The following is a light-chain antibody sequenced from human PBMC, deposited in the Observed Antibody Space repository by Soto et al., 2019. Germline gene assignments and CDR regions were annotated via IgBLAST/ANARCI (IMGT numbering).Light chain of an antibody. CDR1: QSVGGTF. V-gene: IGKV3-20*01. J-gene: IGKJ1*01. CDR2: GAS. Sequence: EIILKQSPGTLSLTPGEGATLSCRASQSVGGTFLAWYQQKGGQAPRLLIHGASNRATGIPDRFSGSGSGTDFTLTISRLEPEDFAVYFCRQYGGSPRTFGQGTKVDIK. CDR3: RQYGGSPRT.